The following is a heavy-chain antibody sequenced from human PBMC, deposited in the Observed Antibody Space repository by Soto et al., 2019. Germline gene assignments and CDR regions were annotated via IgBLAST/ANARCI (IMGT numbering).Heavy chain of an antibody. D-gene: IGHD3-10*01. V-gene: IGHV4-34*01. CDR2: INDSGNI. J-gene: IGHJ6*03. Sequence: PSETLSLTCAVYGASYSGYHWTWIRQTPGKGLEWIGEINDSGNINYNPSLKSRVTISLDTPKKQISLKLSSVTAADSAVYYCARGLIVWFGELSRRGGHYSYMDVWGKGTTVTVSS. CDR3: ARGLIVWFGELSRRGGHYSYMDV. CDR1: GASYSGYH.